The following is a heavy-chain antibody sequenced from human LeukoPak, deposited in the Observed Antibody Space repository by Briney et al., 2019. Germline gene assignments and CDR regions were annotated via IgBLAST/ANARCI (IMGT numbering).Heavy chain of an antibody. J-gene: IGHJ4*02. CDR1: GGSISSFY. Sequence: PSETLSLTCTVSGGSISSFYWSWIRQPPGKGLEWIGYIYHSGSARYNPSLKSRVTISVDTSKNQFSLKLSSVTAADTAVYYCARQPVEMSTIAAIDYWGQGTLVIVSA. V-gene: IGHV4-59*01. D-gene: IGHD5-24*01. CDR3: ARQPVEMSTIAAIDY. CDR2: IYHSGSA.